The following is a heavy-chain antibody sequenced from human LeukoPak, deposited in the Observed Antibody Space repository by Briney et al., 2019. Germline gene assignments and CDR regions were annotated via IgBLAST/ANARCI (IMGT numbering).Heavy chain of an antibody. D-gene: IGHD6-13*01. J-gene: IGHJ4*02. Sequence: SETLSLTCTVSGGSISSYYWSWIRQPPGKGLEWIGYIYYSGSTNYNPSLKSRVTISVDTSKNQFSLKLSSVTAADTAVYYCARQYSSSWPRYFDYWGQGTLVTVSS. CDR3: ARQYSSSWPRYFDY. CDR2: IYYSGST. CDR1: GGSISSYY. V-gene: IGHV4-59*01.